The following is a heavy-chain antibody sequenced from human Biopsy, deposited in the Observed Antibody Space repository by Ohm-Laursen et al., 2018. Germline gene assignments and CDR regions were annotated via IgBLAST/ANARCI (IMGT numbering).Heavy chain of an antibody. Sequence: ASVKVSCKASGYTFTGYYIHWVRQAPGQGLEWMGWISPDSGVTNYAQKFQGRVTMTRDTSISTAYMELSRLGSDDTAVYYCARDKYRSWNYFDNWGQGSLVTVSS. CDR1: GYTFTGYY. CDR3: ARDKYRSWNYFDN. D-gene: IGHD6-19*01. V-gene: IGHV1-2*02. CDR2: ISPDSGVT. J-gene: IGHJ4*02.